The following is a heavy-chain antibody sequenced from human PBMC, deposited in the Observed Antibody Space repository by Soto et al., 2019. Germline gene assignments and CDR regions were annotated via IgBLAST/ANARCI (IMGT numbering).Heavy chain of an antibody. V-gene: IGHV3-30*18. CDR2: ISYDGSNK. Sequence: PGGSLRLSCAASGFTFSSYGMHWVRQAPGKGLEWVAVISYDGSNKYYADSVKGRFTISRDNSKNTLYLQMNSLRAEDTAVYYCAKDLYSSGWYGNFDYWGQGTLVTVSS. J-gene: IGHJ4*02. CDR3: AKDLYSSGWYGNFDY. CDR1: GFTFSSYG. D-gene: IGHD6-19*01.